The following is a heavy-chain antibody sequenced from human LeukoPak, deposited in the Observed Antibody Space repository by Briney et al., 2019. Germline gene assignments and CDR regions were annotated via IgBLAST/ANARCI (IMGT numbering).Heavy chain of an antibody. CDR3: ARARITMMAFDV. CDR2: MNPNNGNT. Sequence: ASVKVSCKASGYTFTSFDINWVRQAPGQGLEWMGWMNPNNGNTGFVQKFQGRVTMTSNTSISTAYMELSSLRSDDTAVYYCARARITMMAFDVWGQGTVVTVSS. V-gene: IGHV1-8*01. J-gene: IGHJ3*01. D-gene: IGHD3-22*01. CDR1: GYTFTSFD.